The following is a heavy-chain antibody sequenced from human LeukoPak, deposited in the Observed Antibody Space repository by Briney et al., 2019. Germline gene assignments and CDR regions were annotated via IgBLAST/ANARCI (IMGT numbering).Heavy chain of an antibody. V-gene: IGHV3-74*01. CDR2: INTDGSNT. Sequence: GGSLRLSCAVSGFPFSSYWMDWVRQAPGKGLVWVSCINTDGSNTDYADSVKGRFTISRDNAKRTLYLEMNSLTAEDTAIYYCARDASLYYVDHWGQGTLVTVSS. CDR1: GFPFSSYW. J-gene: IGHJ4*02. CDR3: ARDASLYYVDH.